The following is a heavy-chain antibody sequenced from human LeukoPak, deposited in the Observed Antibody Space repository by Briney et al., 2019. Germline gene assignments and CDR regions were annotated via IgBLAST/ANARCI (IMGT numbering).Heavy chain of an antibody. Sequence: PSETLSLTCTVSGGSIGTYYRSWVRQSPGKGLEWIGYTYVTGNRYNPYLQSRVTISVDTSRNQFFLKMSSVTAADTAVYYCARHIGGGIEDMDVWGKGTKVTVSS. CDR2: TYVTGN. CDR3: ARHIGGGIEDMDV. D-gene: IGHD3-16*02. CDR1: GGSIGTYY. J-gene: IGHJ6*03. V-gene: IGHV4-59*08.